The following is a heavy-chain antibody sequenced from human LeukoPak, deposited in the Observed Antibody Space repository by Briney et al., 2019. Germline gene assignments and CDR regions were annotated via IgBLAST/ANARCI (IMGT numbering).Heavy chain of an antibody. Sequence: AGGSLRLSCKASGFTFSSYPMDWVRQAPGKGLEWVAIISDDGTNKYYADSVKGRFTISRDDSNNTVYLQMNSLRVDDTAIYFCAGGKFFDIWGQGTMVTVSS. CDR3: AGGKFFDI. CDR1: GFTFSSYP. CDR2: ISDDGTNK. V-gene: IGHV3-30-3*01. J-gene: IGHJ3*02.